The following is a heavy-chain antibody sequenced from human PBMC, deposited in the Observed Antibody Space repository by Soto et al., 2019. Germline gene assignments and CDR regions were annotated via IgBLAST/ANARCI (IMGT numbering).Heavy chain of an antibody. Sequence: SETLSLTCSVSGGSTSSGGFYWSWIRHHPGKGLEWIGYIYYNGDTYYNPSLKSRVTISVDTSNNQFSLNLISVTAADTAVYYCARAVNHDFSSGYSPLVYWCQGTLVTVSS. J-gene: IGHJ4*02. CDR2: IYYNGDT. CDR3: ARAVNHDFSSGYSPLVY. V-gene: IGHV4-31*03. CDR1: GGSTSSGGFY. D-gene: IGHD3-3*01.